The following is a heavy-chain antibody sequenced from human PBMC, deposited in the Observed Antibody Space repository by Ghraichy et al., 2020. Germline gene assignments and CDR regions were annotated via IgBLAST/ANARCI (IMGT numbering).Heavy chain of an antibody. J-gene: IGHJ4*02. Sequence: GSLRLSCAASGFTFSIYDMHWVRQTTGEDLEWVSSTGTTGDTYYPGSEKGRFTISRDDDKNSLYLQMNSLRAGDTAVYFCARSRSHCAASTCYFDLWGQGTLVTVSS. CDR2: TGTTGDT. CDR3: ARSRSHCAASTCYFDL. V-gene: IGHV3-13*01. D-gene: IGHD2-8*02. CDR1: GFTFSIYD.